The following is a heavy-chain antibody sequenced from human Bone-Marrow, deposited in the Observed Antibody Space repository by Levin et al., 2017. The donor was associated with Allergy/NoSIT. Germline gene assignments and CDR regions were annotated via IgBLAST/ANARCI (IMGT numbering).Heavy chain of an antibody. Sequence: GSGPTLVKPTQTLTLTCTFSGFSLSSSGVGVGWIRQPPGKALEWLAFIFWNDDKRYSPSLQSRLTITKDTSKNQVVLTMTSMDPVDTATYYCAHSPYDNRGDYYFHYWGQGTLVTVSS. CDR2: IFWNDDK. CDR1: GFSLSSSGVG. V-gene: IGHV2-5*01. D-gene: IGHD3-22*01. J-gene: IGHJ4*02. CDR3: AHSPYDNRGDYYFHY.